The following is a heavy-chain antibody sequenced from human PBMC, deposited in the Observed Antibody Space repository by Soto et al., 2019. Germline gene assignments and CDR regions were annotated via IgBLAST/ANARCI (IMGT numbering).Heavy chain of an antibody. CDR1: GGSMNNYY. CDR2: VYYTGIT. D-gene: IGHD2-2*02. J-gene: IGHJ4*02. V-gene: IGHV4-59*01. Sequence: QVQLQESGPGLAKPSETLSLTCTVSGGSMNNYYWSWIRQPPRKGLEWIGYVYYTGITNYNPSLTSRVAILVDTSKNQFFLKLNSVTAADTARYFCAREYAYMIDYWGQGILATVSS. CDR3: AREYAYMIDY.